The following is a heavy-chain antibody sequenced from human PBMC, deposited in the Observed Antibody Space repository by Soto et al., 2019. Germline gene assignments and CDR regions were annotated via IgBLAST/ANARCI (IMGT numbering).Heavy chain of an antibody. Sequence: PGGSLRLSCAASGFIFKMYWMHWVRQSPGKGQVWISRIYNDGTYSDYADSVRGRFTISRDNVKDTLYLQMNNLRAEDSGLYYCARGPRPISTGTGAYWGQGTQVTVSS. J-gene: IGHJ4*02. D-gene: IGHD3-10*01. V-gene: IGHV3-74*01. CDR3: ARGPRPISTGTGAY. CDR2: IYNDGTYS. CDR1: GFIFKMYW.